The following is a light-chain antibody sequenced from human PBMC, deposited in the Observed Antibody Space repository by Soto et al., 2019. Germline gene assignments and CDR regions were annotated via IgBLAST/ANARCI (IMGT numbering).Light chain of an antibody. CDR3: SSYTTTSTYIL. CDR2: DVT. J-gene: IGLJ2*01. Sequence: QSALTQPASVSGSPGQSITIPCTGTSSDVGGYNYVSWYQQYPGKAPKLMIYDVTNRPSGVSNRFSGAKSGNTASLTISGLQAEDEAVYFCSSYTTTSTYILFGGGTQLTVL. CDR1: SSDVGGYNY. V-gene: IGLV2-14*03.